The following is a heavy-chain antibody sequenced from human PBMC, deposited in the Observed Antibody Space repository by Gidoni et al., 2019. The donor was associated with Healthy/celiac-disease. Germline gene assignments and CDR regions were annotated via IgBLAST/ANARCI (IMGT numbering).Heavy chain of an antibody. J-gene: IGHJ4*02. Sequence: GLEWVSAISGSGGSTYYADSVKGRFTISRDNSKNTLYLQMNSLRAEDTAVYYCANMAVIIGAYFDYWGQGTLVTVSS. V-gene: IGHV3-23*01. CDR3: ANMAVIIGAYFDY. CDR2: ISGSGGST. D-gene: IGHD3-3*01.